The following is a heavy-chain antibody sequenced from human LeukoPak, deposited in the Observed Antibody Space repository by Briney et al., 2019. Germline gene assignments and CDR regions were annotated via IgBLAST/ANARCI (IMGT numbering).Heavy chain of an antibody. CDR3: ARVRRDGYNQNYFDY. Sequence: SSVKVSCKASGGTFSSYAISWVRQAPGQGLEWMGRIIPIFGTANYAQKFQGRVTITTDESTSTAYMELSSLRFEDTAVYHCARVRRDGYNQNYFDYWGQGTLVTVSS. CDR1: GGTFSSYA. V-gene: IGHV1-69*05. CDR2: IIPIFGTA. D-gene: IGHD5-24*01. J-gene: IGHJ4*02.